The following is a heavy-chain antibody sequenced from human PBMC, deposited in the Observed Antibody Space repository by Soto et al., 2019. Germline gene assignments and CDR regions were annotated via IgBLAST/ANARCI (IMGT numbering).Heavy chain of an antibody. CDR3: ARGVDYFDY. V-gene: IGHV3-33*01. CDR2: IWYDGSSE. CDR1: GFTFNRYG. Sequence: QVQLVESGGGVVQPGRSLRLSCAASGFTFNRYGMHWVRQAPGKGREWVAAIWYDGSSEYYADSVKGRFTISRDNSKNTLFLQMNSLRAEDTAVYYCARGVDYFDYWGQGTLVTVSS. J-gene: IGHJ4*02.